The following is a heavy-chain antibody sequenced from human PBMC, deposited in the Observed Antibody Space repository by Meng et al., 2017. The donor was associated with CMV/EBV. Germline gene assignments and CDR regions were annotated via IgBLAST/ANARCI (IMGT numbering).Heavy chain of an antibody. CDR2: IRYDGSNK. CDR3: AKDPPPVLLIAAAGTPSYGMDV. J-gene: IGHJ6*02. V-gene: IGHV3-30*02. D-gene: IGHD6-13*01. CDR1: GFTSSSDG. Sequence: GGSLRLSCAASGFTSSSDGMHWVRQAPGKGLEWVAFIRYDGSNKYYADSVKGRFTISRDNSKNTLYLQMNSLRAEDTAVYYCAKDPPPVLLIAAAGTPSYGMDVWGQGTTVTVSS.